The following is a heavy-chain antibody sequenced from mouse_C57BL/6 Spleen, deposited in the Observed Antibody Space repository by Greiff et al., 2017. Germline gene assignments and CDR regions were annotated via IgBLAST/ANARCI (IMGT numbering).Heavy chain of an antibody. CDR2: IDPSDSYT. CDR1: GYTFTSYW. CDR3: AREGGSSHFDY. V-gene: IGHV1-50*01. Sequence: VQLQQPGAELVKPGASVKLSCKASGYTFTSYWMQWVKQRPGQGLEWIGEIDPSDSYTNYNQKFKGKATLTVDTSSSTAYMQLSSLTSEDSAVYYCAREGGSSHFDYWGQGTTLTVSS. J-gene: IGHJ2*01. D-gene: IGHD1-1*01.